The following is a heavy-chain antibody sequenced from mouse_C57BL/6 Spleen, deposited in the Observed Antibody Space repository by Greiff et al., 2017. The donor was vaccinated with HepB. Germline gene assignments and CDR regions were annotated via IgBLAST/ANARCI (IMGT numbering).Heavy chain of an antibody. CDR2: IYPGDGDT. Sequence: QVQLQQSGPELVKPGASVKISCKASGYAFSSSWMNWVKQRTGKGLEWIGRIYPGDGDTNYNGKFKGKATLTADKSSSTAYMQLSSLTSEDSAVYFCARLEVGNYFDYWGQGTTLTVSS. CDR1: GYAFSSSW. J-gene: IGHJ2*01. CDR3: ARLEVGNYFDY. D-gene: IGHD1-1*01. V-gene: IGHV1-82*01.